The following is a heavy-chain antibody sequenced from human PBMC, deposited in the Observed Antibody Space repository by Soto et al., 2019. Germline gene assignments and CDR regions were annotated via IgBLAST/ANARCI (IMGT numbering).Heavy chain of an antibody. Sequence: GGSLRLSCAAYGFTFSSYAMSWVRQAPGKGLEWVSAISGSGGSTYYADSVKGRFTISRDNSKNTLYLQMNSLRAEDTAVYYCAKDTEGRYCSGGSCYSGLFDYWGQGTLVTVSS. D-gene: IGHD2-15*01. J-gene: IGHJ4*02. V-gene: IGHV3-23*01. CDR3: AKDTEGRYCSGGSCYSGLFDY. CDR2: ISGSGGST. CDR1: GFTFSSYA.